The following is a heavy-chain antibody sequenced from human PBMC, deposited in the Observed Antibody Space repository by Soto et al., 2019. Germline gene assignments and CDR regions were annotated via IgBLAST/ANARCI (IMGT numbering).Heavy chain of an antibody. J-gene: IGHJ6*02. D-gene: IGHD5-12*01. CDR2: IYRGDST. CDR3: ARYYHYSGGTSGGMDV. V-gene: IGHV3-53*01. Sequence: DVQVVESGGGLIQPGGSLRLSCAASGFTVSNNYMSWVRQGPGKGLEWVSTIYRGDSTYYADSVKGRFTISRDNSKNTLYLLLNSLRTEATAVYYCARYYHYSGGTSGGMDVWGQGTTVTVSS. CDR1: GFTVSNNY.